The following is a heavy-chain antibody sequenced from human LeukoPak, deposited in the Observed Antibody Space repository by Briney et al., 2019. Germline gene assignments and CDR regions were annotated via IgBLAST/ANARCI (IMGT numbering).Heavy chain of an antibody. J-gene: IGHJ4*02. CDR1: GGTFSSYA. V-gene: IGHV1-69*13. Sequence: VASVKVSCKASGGTFSSYAISWVRQAPGQGLEWMGGIIPIFGTANYAQKFQGRVTITADESTSTAYMELSSLRSEDTAVYYCARSPQITYVWGSYRYIYYFDYWGQGTLVTVSS. CDR2: IIPIFGTA. D-gene: IGHD3-16*02. CDR3: ARSPQITYVWGSYRYIYYFDY.